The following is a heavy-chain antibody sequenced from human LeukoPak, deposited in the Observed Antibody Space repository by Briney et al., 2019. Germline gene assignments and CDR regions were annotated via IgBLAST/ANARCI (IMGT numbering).Heavy chain of an antibody. CDR3: ARVIGWDEPFDL. CDR2: INTDGSST. D-gene: IGHD1-26*01. Sequence: GGSLRLSCSATGFTLSNFWIHWVRQAPGKGLVWVSRINTDGSSTNYADSVKGRFAVSRDNAKNTLYLQMNSLRVEDTAVYYCARVIGWDEPFDLWGQGTMVTVSS. J-gene: IGHJ3*01. V-gene: IGHV3-74*01. CDR1: GFTLSNFW.